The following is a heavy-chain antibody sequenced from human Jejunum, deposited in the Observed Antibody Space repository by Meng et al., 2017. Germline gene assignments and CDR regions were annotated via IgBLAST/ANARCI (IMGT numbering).Heavy chain of an antibody. CDR2: IYWDDDK. J-gene: IGHJ4*02. CDR1: GFSLSTSGVG. D-gene: IGHD6-13*01. Sequence: QMTLKEFGPTRVKPTQTLALTCTFSGFSLSTSGVGVGWIRQPPGEALDYLALIYWDDDKRYNPSLKNRLTIAKDTSKNQVVLTMTNVDPVDTATYFCAHRLGPSGHSWDVGYFDFWGQGALVTVSS. V-gene: IGHV2-5*02. CDR3: AHRLGPSGHSWDVGYFDF.